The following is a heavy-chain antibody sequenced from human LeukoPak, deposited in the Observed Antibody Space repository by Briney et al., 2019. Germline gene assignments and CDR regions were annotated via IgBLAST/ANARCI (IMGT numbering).Heavy chain of an antibody. J-gene: IGHJ5*02. CDR2: INAGNGNT. D-gene: IGHD3-10*01. Sequence: ASVKVSCKASGYTFTSYAMHWVRQAPGQRLECMEWINAGNGNTKYSQEFQGRVTITRDTSASTAYMELSSLSSEDMAAYYCARAWGSGLNWFDPWGQGTLVTVSS. V-gene: IGHV1-3*03. CDR3: ARAWGSGLNWFDP. CDR1: GYTFTSYA.